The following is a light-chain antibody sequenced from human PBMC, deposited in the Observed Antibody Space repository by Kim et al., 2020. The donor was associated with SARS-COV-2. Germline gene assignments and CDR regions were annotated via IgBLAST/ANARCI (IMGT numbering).Light chain of an antibody. CDR3: QQYGSSPLT. J-gene: IGKJ4*01. CDR1: QSVSSIY. CDR2: GAS. Sequence: SPGERSTHSCRASQSVSSIYLACYQQKPGQAPRLLIYGASSRATGIPDRFSDSVSGTDFTLTISRLEPEDFAVYYCQQYGSSPLTFGGGTKVDIK. V-gene: IGKV3-20*01.